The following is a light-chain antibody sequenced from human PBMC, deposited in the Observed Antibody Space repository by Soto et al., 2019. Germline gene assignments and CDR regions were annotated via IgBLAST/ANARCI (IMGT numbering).Light chain of an antibody. J-gene: IGKJ1*01. V-gene: IGKV3-15*01. CDR2: GTS. Sequence: EVVMTQSPATLSVSPGERATLSCRASQTVSSNLAWYQQKPGQSPRLLIYGTSTRATGVPARFSGSGSGTEFTLSISSLQSEDVAVYYCHQYNFWPSFGQGTKVEI. CDR3: HQYNFWPS. CDR1: QTVSSN.